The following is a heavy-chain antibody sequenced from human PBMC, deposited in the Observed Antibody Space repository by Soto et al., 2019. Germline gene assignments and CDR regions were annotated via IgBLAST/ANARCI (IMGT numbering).Heavy chain of an antibody. D-gene: IGHD2-21*02. CDR2: TYYRSKWYN. V-gene: IGHV6-1*01. Sequence: SEAHSLTGAISGDGVCSNSAACNWIRQSPSLGLKWLGRTYYRSKWYNEYLTSVESRITINPDTSKNQFSLQLNSVTPEDTAVYYCAREAYCSSDCLTRGSYYGMDGWGQGTTVTVSS. CDR3: AREAYCSSDCLTRGSYYGMDG. J-gene: IGHJ6*02. CDR1: GDGVCSNSAA.